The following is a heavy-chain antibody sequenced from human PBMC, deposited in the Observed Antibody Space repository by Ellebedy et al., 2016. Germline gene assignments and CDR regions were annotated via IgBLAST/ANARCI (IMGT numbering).Heavy chain of an antibody. D-gene: IGHD5-24*01. CDR1: GFTFDDYA. V-gene: IGHV3-9*01. J-gene: IGHJ3*02. CDR3: AKDIGGGEMATPNAFDI. CDR2: ISWNSGSI. Sequence: GGSLRLXXAASGFTFDDYAMHWVRQAPGKGLEWVSGISWNSGSIGYADSVKGRFTISRDNAKNSLYLQMNSLRAEDTALYYCAKDIGGGEMATPNAFDIWGQGTMVTVSS.